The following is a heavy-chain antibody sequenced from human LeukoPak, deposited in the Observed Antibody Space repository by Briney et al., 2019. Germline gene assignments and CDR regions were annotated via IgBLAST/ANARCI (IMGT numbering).Heavy chain of an antibody. CDR3: ARALFPNHWFDP. D-gene: IGHD2/OR15-2a*01. V-gene: IGHV1-2*02. CDR1: GYTFTGYY. CDR2: INPNSGGT. J-gene: IGHJ5*02. Sequence: RASVKVSCKASGYTFTGYYMHWVRQAPGQGLEWMGWINPNSGGTNYAQKFQGRVTMTRDTSISTAYMELSRLRSDDTAVYYCARALFPNHWFDPWGQGTLVTVSS.